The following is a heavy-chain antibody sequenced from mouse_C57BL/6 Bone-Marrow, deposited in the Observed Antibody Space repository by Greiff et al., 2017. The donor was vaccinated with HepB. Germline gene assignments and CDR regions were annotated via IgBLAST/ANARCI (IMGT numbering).Heavy chain of an antibody. Sequence: QVQLQQSGAELVKPGASVKLSCKASGYTFTSYWMHWVKQRPGRGLEWIGRIDPNSGGTKYNEKFKSKATLTVDKPSSTAYMQLSSLTSEDSAVYYCARVTWDILNWVYFDYWGQGTTLTVSS. V-gene: IGHV1-72*01. D-gene: IGHD4-1*02. CDR1: GYTFTSYW. CDR3: ARVTWDILNWVYFDY. CDR2: IDPNSGGT. J-gene: IGHJ2*01.